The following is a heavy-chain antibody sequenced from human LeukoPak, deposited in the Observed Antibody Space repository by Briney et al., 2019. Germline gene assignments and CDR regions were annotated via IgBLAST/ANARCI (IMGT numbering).Heavy chain of an antibody. CDR2: ISTYNGNT. D-gene: IGHD5-18*01. V-gene: IGHV1-18*01. CDR3: ARERDTALAPYFDY. CDR1: GYSFIRYA. Sequence: ASVKVSCKASGYSFIRYAITWVRQAPGQGRAWIGWISTYNGNTNYAQSLQGRLTLTTDTSTNTAYMELRSLRSDDTAVYYCARERDTALAPYFDYWGQGTLVTVSS. J-gene: IGHJ4*02.